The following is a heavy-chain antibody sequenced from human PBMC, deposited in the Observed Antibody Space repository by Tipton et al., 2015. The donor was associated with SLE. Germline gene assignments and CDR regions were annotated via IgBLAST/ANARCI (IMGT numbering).Heavy chain of an antibody. CDR3: ATSRAPRDGFDI. CDR1: GYNFTTYY. D-gene: IGHD6-6*01. V-gene: IGHV1-46*01. Sequence: QLVQSGAEVKKPGASVKVSCEASGYNFTTYYIHWVRQAPGQGLEWMGIINPSGAYTNYAQNFQGRVTMTRDTSTSTVYMELSSLRSQDTAVYYCATSRAPRDGFDIWGQGTMVTVSS. CDR2: INPSGAYT. J-gene: IGHJ3*02.